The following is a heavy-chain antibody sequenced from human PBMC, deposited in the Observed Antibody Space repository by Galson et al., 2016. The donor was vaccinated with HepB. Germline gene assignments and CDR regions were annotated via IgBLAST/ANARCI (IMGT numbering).Heavy chain of an antibody. J-gene: IGHJ4*02. Sequence: CAISGDSVSSKDAAWNWIRQSPSRGLEWLGRTYYRSKWYSNYAVSMKSRITINANTSKNQISLQLNSVTPEDTAVYYCARDRATWDGQNPGSFDYWGQGSLVTVSS. V-gene: IGHV6-1*01. D-gene: IGHD5-24*01. CDR2: TYYRSKWYS. CDR3: ARDRATWDGQNPGSFDY. CDR1: GDSVSSKDAA.